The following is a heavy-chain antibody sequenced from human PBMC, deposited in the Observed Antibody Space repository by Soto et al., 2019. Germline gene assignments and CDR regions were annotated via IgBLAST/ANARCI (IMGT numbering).Heavy chain of an antibody. CDR2: IYFSGST. CDR1: RGSISSGGYY. J-gene: IGHJ6*02. CDR3: AGYCSSSICPKDHYFALEV. V-gene: IGHV4-31*03. D-gene: IGHD2-2*01. Sequence: SSETLSLTCTVSRGSISSGGYYWSWIRQHPGKGLEWIGYIYFSGSTYYNPSLKSRVTISVDTSKKQVSLKLTSVSAPDTARYFCAGYCSSSICPKDHYFALEVWGQGTTVTVSS.